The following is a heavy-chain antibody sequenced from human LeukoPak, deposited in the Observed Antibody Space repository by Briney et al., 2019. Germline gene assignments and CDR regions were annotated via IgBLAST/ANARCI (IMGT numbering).Heavy chain of an antibody. CDR1: GGSFSGYY. D-gene: IGHD3-10*01. Sequence: KPSETLSLTCAVYGGSFSGYYWSWIRQPPGKGLEWIGEINHSGSTNYNPSLKSRVTISVDTSKNQFSLKLSSVTAADTAVYYCARLWFGELSLDYWGQGTLVTVSS. J-gene: IGHJ4*02. CDR3: ARLWFGELSLDY. CDR2: INHSGST. V-gene: IGHV4-34*01.